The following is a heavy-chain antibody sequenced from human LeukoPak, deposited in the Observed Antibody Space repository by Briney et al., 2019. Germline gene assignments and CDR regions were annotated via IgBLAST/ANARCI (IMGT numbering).Heavy chain of an antibody. J-gene: IGHJ4*02. CDR2: INSDGSAT. V-gene: IGHV3-74*01. CDR3: AHGKGYLEY. D-gene: IGHD2/OR15-2a*01. CDR1: GFTFSSCW. Sequence: GGSLRLSCAASGFTFSSCWMHWVRQAPGKGLVWVSRINSDGSATNYADSVKGRFTISRDNSKNTVYLQMNSLRSEDTAVYYCAHGKGYLEYWGQGTLVTVSS.